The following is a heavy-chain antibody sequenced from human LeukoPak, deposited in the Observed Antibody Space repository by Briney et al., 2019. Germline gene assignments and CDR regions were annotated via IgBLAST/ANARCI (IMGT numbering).Heavy chain of an antibody. CDR1: GFTFSSYS. J-gene: IGHJ5*02. CDR2: ISSSSSYI. V-gene: IGHV3-21*01. D-gene: IGHD3-22*01. CDR3: ARQEYYYDSSGYYYRRWFDP. Sequence: PGGSLRLSCAASGFTFSSYSMNWVRQAPGKGLEWVSSISSSSSYIYYADSVKGRFTISRDNAKNSLYLQMSSLRAEDTAVYYCARQEYYYDSSGYYYRRWFDPWGQGTLVTVSS.